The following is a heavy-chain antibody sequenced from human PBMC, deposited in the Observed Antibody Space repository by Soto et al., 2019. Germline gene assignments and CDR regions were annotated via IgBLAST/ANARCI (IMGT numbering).Heavy chain of an antibody. D-gene: IGHD3-9*01. CDR2: ITSSGGTT. CDR1: GFTFSTYG. Sequence: GGALILSCAASGFTFSTYGMTWVRQAPGKGLEWVSSITSSGGTTYYRDSVKGRFTISRDNPKNMLNLEMSSLRVEDTAVYYCAKLSGGSLSGCTLSWGQGTLVTVSS. J-gene: IGHJ5*02. CDR3: AKLSGGSLSGCTLS. V-gene: IGHV3-23*01.